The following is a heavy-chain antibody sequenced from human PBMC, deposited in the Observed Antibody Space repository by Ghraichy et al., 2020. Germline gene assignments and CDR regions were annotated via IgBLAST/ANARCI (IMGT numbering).Heavy chain of an antibody. Sequence: GGSLRLSCAASGFSFSSYAMYWVRQAPGKGLEWVAITSYDGSNKYYADSVKGRFTISRDNSKDRLYLQMNSLRAGDTAVYYCAGERNIWSTYRNYYGMDVWGQGTTVTVSS. CDR1: GFSFSSYA. V-gene: IGHV3-30*04. CDR3: AGERNIWSTYRNYYGMDV. CDR2: TSYDGSNK. D-gene: IGHD3-3*01. J-gene: IGHJ6*02.